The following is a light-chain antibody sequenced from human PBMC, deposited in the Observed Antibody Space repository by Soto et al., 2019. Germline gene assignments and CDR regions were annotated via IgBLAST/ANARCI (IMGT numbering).Light chain of an antibody. J-gene: IGLJ1*01. V-gene: IGLV2-14*01. CDR1: SSDVGGYNY. CDR3: SSFTNTITRYA. CDR2: EVS. Sequence: QSALTQPASVSGSPGQSITISCTGTSSDVGGYNYVSWFQHHPGKAPKLIIYEVSYRPSGVSVRFSGSKSGDTASLTISGLQAEDEADYYCSSFTNTITRYAFGTGTKLTVL.